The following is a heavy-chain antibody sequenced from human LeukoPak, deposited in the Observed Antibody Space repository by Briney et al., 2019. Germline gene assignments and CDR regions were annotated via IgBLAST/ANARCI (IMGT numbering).Heavy chain of an antibody. CDR3: AKAHSISWPYAFDS. Sequence: PGGSLRLSCAASGFTFSNYAMAWVRQAPGKGLEWVSAISGNGGRTYSADSVQGRFTISRDNSKNTVYLQMDNLRAEDSAMYYCAKAHSISWPYAFDSWGQGTPVTVSS. CDR2: ISGNGGRT. D-gene: IGHD6-13*01. V-gene: IGHV3-23*01. CDR1: GFTFSNYA. J-gene: IGHJ4*02.